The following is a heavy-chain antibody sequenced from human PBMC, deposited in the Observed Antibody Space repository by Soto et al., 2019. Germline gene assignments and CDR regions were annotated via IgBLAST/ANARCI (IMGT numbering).Heavy chain of an antibody. Sequence: EVQLVESGGGLIQPGGSLRLSCVASGFIVSSNQMSWVRQAPGKGLEWVSVIYSGHTTYYADSVEGRFTITRDDSKNTLYLQMNSRRVEDTAVYYCVRGPSDHKLRLVEWPDGDYWGQGALVTVSS. D-gene: IGHD3-3*01. J-gene: IGHJ4*02. CDR3: VRGPSDHKLRLVEWPDGDY. CDR2: IYSGHTT. CDR1: GFIVSSNQ. V-gene: IGHV3-53*01.